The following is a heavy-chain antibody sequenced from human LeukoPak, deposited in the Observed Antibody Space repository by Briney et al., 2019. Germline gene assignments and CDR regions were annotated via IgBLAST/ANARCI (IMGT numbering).Heavy chain of an antibody. CDR3: AKGSSAGRPYYFDY. CDR2: ISGSGGSI. Sequence: GGSLRLSCAASGFTFSSSAMSWVRQAPGKGLEWVSSISGSGGSIYYADSVKGRFTISRDNSKNTLFLQMNSLRAEDTAMYYCAKGSSAGRPYYFDYWGQGTLVTVSS. V-gene: IGHV3-23*01. J-gene: IGHJ4*02. D-gene: IGHD3-10*01. CDR1: GFTFSSSA.